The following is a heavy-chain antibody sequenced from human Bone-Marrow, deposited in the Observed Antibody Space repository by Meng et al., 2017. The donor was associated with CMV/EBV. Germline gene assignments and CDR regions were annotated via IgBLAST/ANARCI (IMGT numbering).Heavy chain of an antibody. V-gene: IGHV3-23*01. CDR2: ISGSGGST. J-gene: IGHJ3*01. CDR1: GFTFSSYA. Sequence: GESLKISCAASGFTFSSYAMSWVRQAPGKGLEWVSAISGSGGSTYYADSVKGRFTISRDNSKNTPYLQMNSLRAEDTAVYYCAKNGAYYDASGISVSDAFDVWGQGTTVTGSS. CDR3: AKNGAYYDASGISVSDAFDV. D-gene: IGHD3-22*01.